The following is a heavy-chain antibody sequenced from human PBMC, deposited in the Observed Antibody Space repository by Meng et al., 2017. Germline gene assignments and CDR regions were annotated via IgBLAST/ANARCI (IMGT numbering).Heavy chain of an antibody. V-gene: IGHV3-74*01. D-gene: IGHD1-26*01. CDR2: INSDGSST. J-gene: IGHJ4*02. CDR3: AREARSGSLGSGVDDC. CDR1: GFTFSSYW. Sequence: GGSLRLSCAASGFTFSSYWMHWVRQAPGKGLVWVSRINSDGSSTSYADSVKGRFTISRDNAKNTLYLQMNSLRAEDTAVYYCAREARSGSLGSGVDDCWGQGTRVTVSS.